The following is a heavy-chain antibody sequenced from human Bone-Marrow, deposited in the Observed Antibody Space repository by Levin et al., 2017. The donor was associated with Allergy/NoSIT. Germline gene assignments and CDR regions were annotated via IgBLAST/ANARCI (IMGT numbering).Heavy chain of an antibody. V-gene: IGHV3-33*01. Sequence: LSLTCAASGFTFSSYGMHWVRQAPGKGLEWVAVIWYDGSNKYYADSVKGRFTISRDNSKNTLYLQMNSLRAEDTAVYYCARGEGLVELPDYWGQGTLVTVSS. CDR2: IWYDGSNK. D-gene: IGHD1-7*01. CDR1: GFTFSSYG. J-gene: IGHJ4*02. CDR3: ARGEGLVELPDY.